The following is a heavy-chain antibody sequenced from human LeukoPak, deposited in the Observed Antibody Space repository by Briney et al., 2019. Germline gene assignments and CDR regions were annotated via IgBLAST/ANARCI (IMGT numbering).Heavy chain of an antibody. CDR1: GFTFSSYS. D-gene: IGHD6-13*01. J-gene: IGHJ4*02. V-gene: IGHV3-48*04. CDR3: AKDIALAAAGPFDY. Sequence: PGGSLRLSCAASGFTFSSYSMNWVRQAPGKGLEWVSYISSSGSTIYYADSVKGRFTISRDNAKNSLYLQMNSLRAEDTALYYCAKDIALAAAGPFDYWGQGTLVTVSS. CDR2: ISSSGSTI.